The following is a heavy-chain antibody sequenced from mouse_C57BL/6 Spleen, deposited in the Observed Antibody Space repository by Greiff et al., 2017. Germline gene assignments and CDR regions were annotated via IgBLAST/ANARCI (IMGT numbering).Heavy chain of an antibody. V-gene: IGHV1-52*01. CDR1: GYTFTSYW. CDR2: IDPSDSET. J-gene: IGHJ2*01. Sequence: QVHVKQPGAELVRPGSSVKLSCKASGYTFTSYWMHWVKQRPIQGLEWIGNIDPSDSETHYNQKFKDKATLTVDKSSSTAYMQLSSLTSEDSAVYYCARSDYGIYYFDYWGQGTTLTVSS. D-gene: IGHD1-2*01. CDR3: ARSDYGIYYFDY.